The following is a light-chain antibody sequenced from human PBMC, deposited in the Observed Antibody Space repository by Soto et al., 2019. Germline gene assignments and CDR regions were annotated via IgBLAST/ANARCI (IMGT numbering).Light chain of an antibody. Sequence: EIVMTQSPATLSVSPGEGATLSCRASQSVSSSLAWYQQKPGQPPRLLISGASTRATGIPARFSGSGSGTEFTLTISSLQSEDSAVYFCQQYYSRPRTFGQGTKLEIK. CDR1: QSVSSS. CDR3: QQYYSRPRT. J-gene: IGKJ2*01. CDR2: GAS. V-gene: IGKV3-15*01.